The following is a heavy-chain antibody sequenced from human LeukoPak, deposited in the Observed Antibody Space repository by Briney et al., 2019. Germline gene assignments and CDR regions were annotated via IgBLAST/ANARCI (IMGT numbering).Heavy chain of an antibody. V-gene: IGHV3-30*02. D-gene: IGHD3-22*01. CDR1: GFTFSTYG. CDR2: VQYDGSKR. J-gene: IGHJ4*02. Sequence: PGGSLRLSCAASGFTFSTYGMHWVRQAPGKGLEWVAFVQYDGSKRYYADSVKGRFTISRDNSKNTLYLQMNGLRAEDTAVYYCAKEGLLRSFDYWGQGTLVTVSS. CDR3: AKEGLLRSFDY.